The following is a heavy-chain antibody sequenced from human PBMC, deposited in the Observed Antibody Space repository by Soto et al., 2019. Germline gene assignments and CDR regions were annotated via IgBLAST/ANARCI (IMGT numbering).Heavy chain of an antibody. Sequence: GASLKVSCKASGGTFSSYAISWVRQAPGQGLEWMGGIIPIFGTANYAQKFQGRVTITADESTSTAYMELSSLRSEDTAVYYCARGPLSGYESYYYYGMDVWGQGTTVTVSS. CDR3: ARGPLSGYESYYYYGMDV. CDR1: GGTFSSYA. J-gene: IGHJ6*02. V-gene: IGHV1-69*13. D-gene: IGHD5-12*01. CDR2: IIPIFGTA.